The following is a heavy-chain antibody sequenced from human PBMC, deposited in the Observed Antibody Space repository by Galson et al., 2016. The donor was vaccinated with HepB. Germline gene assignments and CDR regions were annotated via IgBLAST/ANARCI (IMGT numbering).Heavy chain of an antibody. Sequence: SLRLSCAGSGFTFSSSYMDWVRQAPGEGLEWVAKIKEDGSDKFYVDSVKGRFTISRDNAKNSLYLQMSSLRAEDTAVYYCARDADYQNTNAHYVVFDIWGPGTEVT. CDR2: IKEDGSDK. J-gene: IGHJ3*02. V-gene: IGHV3-7*05. CDR1: GFTFSSSY. D-gene: IGHD2-8*01. CDR3: ARDADYQNTNAHYVVFDI.